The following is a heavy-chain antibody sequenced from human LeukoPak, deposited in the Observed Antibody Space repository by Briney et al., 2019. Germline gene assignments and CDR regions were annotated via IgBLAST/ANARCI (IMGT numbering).Heavy chain of an antibody. CDR1: GYTFTGYY. CDR2: INPNSGGI. J-gene: IGHJ5*02. Sequence: ASVTVSCKASGYTFTGYYMHWVRQAPGQGLEWMGWINPNSGGINYAQKFQGRVTMTRDTSISTAYMELSRLRSDDTAVYYCARGRSYYGSGCSPFDPWGQGTLVTVSS. V-gene: IGHV1-2*02. D-gene: IGHD3-10*01. CDR3: ARGRSYYGSGCSPFDP.